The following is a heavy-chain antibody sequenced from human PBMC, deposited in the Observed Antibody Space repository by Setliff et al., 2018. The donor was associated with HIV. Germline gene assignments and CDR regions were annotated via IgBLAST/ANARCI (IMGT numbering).Heavy chain of an antibody. CDR3: ARTYSSSWYSSHLWVDY. J-gene: IGHJ4*02. V-gene: IGHV4-4*09. CDR2: IYNRDFT. Sequence: SETLSLTCTVSGASIISHYYSWIRQPPGKGLEWIGYIYNRDFTKYNPSLNSRVTTSIDTSKNQFSLKLSSVTAADTAVYYCARTYSSSWYSSHLWVDYWGQGTLVTVSS. CDR1: GASIISHY. D-gene: IGHD6-13*01.